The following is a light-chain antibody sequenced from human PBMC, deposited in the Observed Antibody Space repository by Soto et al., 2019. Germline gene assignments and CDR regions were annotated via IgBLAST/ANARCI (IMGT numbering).Light chain of an antibody. CDR1: QRISNY. V-gene: IGKV1-39*01. Sequence: DIQMTQSPSSLSASVGDRVTITCRASQRISNYLNWYQQKPGKAPKLLMFAASSLQSGVPSRFSGSGSGTNFTLTISSLQLEDFATYYCQQSYSTSSWTFGQGTKV. CDR2: AAS. CDR3: QQSYSTSSWT. J-gene: IGKJ1*01.